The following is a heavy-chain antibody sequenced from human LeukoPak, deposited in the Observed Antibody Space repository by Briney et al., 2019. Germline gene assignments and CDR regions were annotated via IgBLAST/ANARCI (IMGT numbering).Heavy chain of an antibody. V-gene: IGHV4-34*01. CDR1: GGSFSGYY. CDR2: INHSGST. Sequence: SETLSLTCAVYGGSFSGYYWSWIRQPPGKGLEWIGEINHSGSTNYNPSLKSRVTISVDTSKNQFSLKLSSVTAADTAVYYCARGRSTSRVGVFYVWGQGTTVTVSS. J-gene: IGHJ6*02. CDR3: ARGRSTSRVGVFYV. D-gene: IGHD2-2*01.